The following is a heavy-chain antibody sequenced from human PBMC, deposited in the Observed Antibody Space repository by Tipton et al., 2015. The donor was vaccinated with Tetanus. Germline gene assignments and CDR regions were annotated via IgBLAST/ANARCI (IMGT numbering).Heavy chain of an antibody. Sequence: SLRLSCAASGFTFSSYAMSWVRQAPGKGLEWVSSISSSSSYIYYADSVKGRFTISRDNAKNSLYLQMNSLRAEDTAVYYCARGLKTMATIDYWGQGTLVTVSS. CDR1: GFTFSSYA. CDR3: ARGLKTMATIDY. V-gene: IGHV3-21*01. J-gene: IGHJ4*02. D-gene: IGHD5-24*01. CDR2: ISSSSSYI.